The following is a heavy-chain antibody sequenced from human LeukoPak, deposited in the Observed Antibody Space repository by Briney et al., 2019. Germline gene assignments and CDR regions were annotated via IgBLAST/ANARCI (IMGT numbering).Heavy chain of an antibody. J-gene: IGHJ4*02. CDR2: ISGSGDDT. V-gene: IGHV3-23*01. CDR1: DISVTSYA. D-gene: IGHD3-22*01. CDR3: ATDVDYYDANSGYYLFDS. Sequence: GGSLRLSCTTSDISVTSYAMSWVRQAPGKGLEWVSGISGSGDDTYHADSVKGRFTISRGSSENTLYLQMNSLRVEDTAVYYFATDVDYYDANSGYYLFDSWGQGALVTFSS.